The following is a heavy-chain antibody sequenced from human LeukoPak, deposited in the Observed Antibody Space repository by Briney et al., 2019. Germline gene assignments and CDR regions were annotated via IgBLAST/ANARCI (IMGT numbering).Heavy chain of an antibody. J-gene: IGHJ4*02. CDR3: ARVNGAHTAMAPIWDY. CDR1: GGTFSSYA. D-gene: IGHD5-18*01. V-gene: IGHV1-69*06. Sequence: ASVKVSCKASGGTFSSYAISWVRQAPGQGLEWMGGIIPIFGTANYAQKFQGRVTITADKPTSTAYMELSSLRSEDTAVYYCARVNGAHTAMAPIWDYWGQGTLVTVSS. CDR2: IIPIFGTA.